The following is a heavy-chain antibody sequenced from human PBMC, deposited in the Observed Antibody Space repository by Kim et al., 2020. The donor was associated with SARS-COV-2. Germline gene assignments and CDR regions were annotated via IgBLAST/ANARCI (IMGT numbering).Heavy chain of an antibody. CDR1: GFTFSSCA. CDR2: ISYDGSNK. D-gene: IGHD2-8*02. V-gene: IGHV3-30-3*01. J-gene: IGHJ6*01. CDR3: ARDPGSRRCGCTDYY. Sequence: GGSLRLSCAASGFTFSSCAIHWVRQAPGKGLEWVAVISYDGSNKNYADSVKGRFTISRDNSKNTLYLQMNSLRAEDTALYYCARDPGSRRCGCTDYY.